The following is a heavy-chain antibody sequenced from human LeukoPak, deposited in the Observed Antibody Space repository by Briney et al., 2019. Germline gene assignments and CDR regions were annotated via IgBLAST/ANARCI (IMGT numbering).Heavy chain of an antibody. CDR1: GGSISTYY. Sequence: SETLSLSCTVSGGSISTYYWSWIRQPPGKGLEWIAYIHYSGSTNYNPSLRSRVTISVDTSKNQFSLKLSSETAADTAVYYCARGLTSSDWYFDLWGRGTLVTVSS. D-gene: IGHD4/OR15-4a*01. CDR2: IHYSGST. V-gene: IGHV4-59*01. CDR3: ARGLTSSDWYFDL. J-gene: IGHJ2*01.